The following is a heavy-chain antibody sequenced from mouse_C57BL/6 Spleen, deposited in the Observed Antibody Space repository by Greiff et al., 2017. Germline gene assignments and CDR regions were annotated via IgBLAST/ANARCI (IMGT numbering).Heavy chain of an antibody. CDR3: ARLTRGNAMDY. CDR2: IDPSDSET. J-gene: IGHJ4*01. CDR1: GYTFTSYW. D-gene: IGHD1-3*01. Sequence: QVQLQQPGAELVRPGSSVKLSCKASGYTFTSYWMHWVKQRPIQGLEWIGNIDPSDSETHYNQKFKDKATLTVDKSSSTAYMQLSSLTSEDSAVYYCARLTRGNAMDYWGQGTSGTVSS. V-gene: IGHV1-52*01.